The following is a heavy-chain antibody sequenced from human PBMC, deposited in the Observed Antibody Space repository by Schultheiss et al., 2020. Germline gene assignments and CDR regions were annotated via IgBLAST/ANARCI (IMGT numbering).Heavy chain of an antibody. CDR1: GFTFSSYG. J-gene: IGHJ4*02. CDR2: ISRSGTST. V-gene: IGHV3-23*01. CDR3: AREGSPGIMITFGVY. Sequence: GGSLRLSCAASGFTFSSYGMHWVRQAPGKGLEWVSTISRSGTSTYYADSMKGRFTISRDNSKNTLYLQMNSLRAEDTAVYYCAREGSPGIMITFGVYWGQGTLVTVSS. D-gene: IGHD3-16*01.